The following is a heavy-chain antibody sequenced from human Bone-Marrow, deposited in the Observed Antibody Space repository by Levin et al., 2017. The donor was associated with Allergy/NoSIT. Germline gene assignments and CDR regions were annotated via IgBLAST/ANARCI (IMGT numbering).Heavy chain of an antibody. V-gene: IGHV3-21*01. CDR3: ARVLGATSYCDC. CDR1: GFTFSSYS. CDR2: ISSSSSSV. D-gene: IGHD1-26*01. J-gene: IGHJ4*02. Sequence: SCAASGFTFSSYSVNWVRQAPGRGLEWVSSISSSSSSVYYADSVKGRFTVSRDNAKNSLYLQMNSLRAEDTAVYYCARVLGATSYCDCWGQGTLVTVSS.